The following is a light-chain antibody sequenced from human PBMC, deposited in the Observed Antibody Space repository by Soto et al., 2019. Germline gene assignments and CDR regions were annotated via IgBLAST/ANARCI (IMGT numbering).Light chain of an antibody. CDR1: QGISSY. Sequence: AIRMTQSPSSFSASTGDRVTITCRASQGISSYLAWYQQKPGKAPKLLIYAASTLQSGVPSRFSGSGSGTDFTLTISCLQSEDFATYSCQQYYSYLLTFGGGTKVEIK. CDR3: QQYYSYLLT. CDR2: AAS. J-gene: IGKJ4*01. V-gene: IGKV1-8*01.